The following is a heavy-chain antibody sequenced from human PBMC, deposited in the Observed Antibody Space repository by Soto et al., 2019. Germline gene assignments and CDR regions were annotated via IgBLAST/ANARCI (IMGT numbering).Heavy chain of an antibody. CDR2: ISYDGNNK. V-gene: IGHV3-30-3*01. CDR3: ARELYGSGSYDY. CDR1: GFTLSSYV. D-gene: IGHD1-26*01. Sequence: QVQLVESGGGVVQPGRSLRLSCAASGFTLSSYVMHWVRQAPGKGLEWVAVISYDGNNKYYADSVKGRFTISRDNSKNTLYLQMNSLRAEDRAVYYCARELYGSGSYDYWGQGPLVTVSS. J-gene: IGHJ4*02.